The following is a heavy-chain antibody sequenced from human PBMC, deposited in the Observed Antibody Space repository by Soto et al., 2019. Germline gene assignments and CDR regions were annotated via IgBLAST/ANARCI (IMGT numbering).Heavy chain of an antibody. Sequence: QVQLQESGPGLVRPSETLSLTCTVSGASITTYSWNWSRQSPGKGLEWIGNVFYSVSSDSDPSLKSRVTVSVDTSKNQVTLRLRSVTAADTAVYYCARRARQYSDFLPRLQVVGAFDLWGQGTPVTVSS. V-gene: IGHV4-59*01. CDR3: ARRARQYSDFLPRLQVVGAFDL. J-gene: IGHJ3*01. CDR2: VFYSVSS. D-gene: IGHD3-9*01. CDR1: GASITTYS.